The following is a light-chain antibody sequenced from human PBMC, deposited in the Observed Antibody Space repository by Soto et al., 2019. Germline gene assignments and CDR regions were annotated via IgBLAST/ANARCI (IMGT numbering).Light chain of an antibody. V-gene: IGLV2-14*03. CDR1: SSDVGAYDY. CDR2: DVT. J-gene: IGLJ1*01. Sequence: QSALTQPASVSGSPGQSITISCTGTSSDVGAYDYVSWYQQYPGKAPKLMIYDVTDRPSGVSERFFGSKSGNTSSLTISGLHAEDEADYYCSAYTSGSTPYVFGTGTKVTVL. CDR3: SAYTSGSTPYV.